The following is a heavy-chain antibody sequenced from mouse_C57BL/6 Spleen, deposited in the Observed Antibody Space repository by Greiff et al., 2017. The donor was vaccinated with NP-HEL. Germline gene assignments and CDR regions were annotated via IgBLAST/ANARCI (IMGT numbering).Heavy chain of an antibody. D-gene: IGHD1-1*01. J-gene: IGHJ2*01. Sequence: VMLVESGAELARPGASVKLSCKASGYTFTSYGISWVKQRTGQGLEWIGEIYPRSGNTYYNEKFKGKATLTADKSSSTAYMELRSLTSEDSAVYFCARDPATVVPYYFDYWGQGTTLTVSS. CDR2: IYPRSGNT. CDR3: ARDPATVVPYYFDY. V-gene: IGHV1-81*01. CDR1: GYTFTSYG.